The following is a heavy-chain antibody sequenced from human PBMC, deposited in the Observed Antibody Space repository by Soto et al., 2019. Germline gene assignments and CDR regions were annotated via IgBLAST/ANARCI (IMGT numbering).Heavy chain of an antibody. CDR3: ARDKITGLFDY. V-gene: IGHV4-34*01. CDR1: GGSFSGYY. Sequence: QVQLQQWGAGLLTPSETLSLTCAVYGGSFSGYYWTWIRQPPVTGLEWIGEINHSGSTNYNPSLKRRVTISVDTSQNQFSLKLTSVTAADTAVYFCARDKITGLFDYWCQGNLVTVSS. D-gene: IGHD2-8*02. CDR2: INHSGST. J-gene: IGHJ4*02.